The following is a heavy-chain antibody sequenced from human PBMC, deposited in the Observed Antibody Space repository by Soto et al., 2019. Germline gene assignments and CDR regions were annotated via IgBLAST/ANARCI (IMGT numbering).Heavy chain of an antibody. J-gene: IGHJ5*01. CDR3: VGLIGNSWLDS. CDR1: GESVSSDSAV. CDR2: TYYSSKWYI. V-gene: IGHV6-1*01. D-gene: IGHD2-8*01. Sequence: SQTLSLTCAISGESVSSDSAVWNWIRQSPSRGLEWLGRTYYSSKWYIDYAVSVKSRKTLNPDISNNQASLHLNSVSPDETAVYYCVGLIGNSWLDSWGQGTLVTVSS.